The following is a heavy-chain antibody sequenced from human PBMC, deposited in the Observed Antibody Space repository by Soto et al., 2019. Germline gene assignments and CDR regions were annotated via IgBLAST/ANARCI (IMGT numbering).Heavy chain of an antibody. J-gene: IGHJ6*03. CDR2: ISAYNSNT. D-gene: IGHD1-1*01. CDR3: VTPLRYNWNDDYYYYYMDV. V-gene: IGHV1-18*01. Sequence: ASVKVSCKASGYTFTSYGISWVRQAPGQGLEWMGWISAYNSNTNYAQKLQGRVTMTTDTSTSTANMELGSLRSDDTAVFFCVTPLRYNWNDDYYYYYMDVWGKGTTVTVSS. CDR1: GYTFTSYG.